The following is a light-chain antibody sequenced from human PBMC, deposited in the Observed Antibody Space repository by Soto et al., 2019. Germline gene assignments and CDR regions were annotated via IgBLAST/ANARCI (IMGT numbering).Light chain of an antibody. CDR1: QSVSSK. V-gene: IGKV3-15*01. Sequence: EIVMTQSPATLSVSPGERATLSCRASQSVSSKLAWYQQKPGQAPRLLIYGASTRATGIPARFSGSGSGTEFTLTISCLQSEDFATYYCQQYYSYPLTFGGGTKVDIK. CDR3: QQYYSYPLT. J-gene: IGKJ4*01. CDR2: GAS.